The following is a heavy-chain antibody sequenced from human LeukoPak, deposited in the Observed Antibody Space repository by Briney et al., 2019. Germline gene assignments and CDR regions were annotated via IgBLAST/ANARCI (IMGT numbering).Heavy chain of an antibody. CDR3: AGDGYDSSGYYPLGAFDI. CDR1: GYTFTGYY. Sequence: ASVKVSCKASGYTFTGYYMHWVRQAPGQGLEWMGWINPNSGGTNYAQKFQGRVTMTRDTSISTAYMELSRLRSDDTAVYYCAGDGYDSSGYYPLGAFDIWGQGTMDTVSS. CDR2: INPNSGGT. V-gene: IGHV1-2*02. J-gene: IGHJ3*02. D-gene: IGHD3-22*01.